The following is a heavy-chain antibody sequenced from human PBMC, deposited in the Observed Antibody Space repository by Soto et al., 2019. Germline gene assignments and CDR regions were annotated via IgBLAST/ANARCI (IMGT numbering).Heavy chain of an antibody. J-gene: IGHJ4*02. Sequence: GASVKVSCKASGYTFTSYGISWVRQAPGQGLEWMGWISAYNGNTNYAQKLQGRVTMTTDTSTSTAYMELRSLRSDDTAVYYCARDLWTMVREYYFDYWGQGTLVTVSS. CDR1: GYTFTSYG. V-gene: IGHV1-18*01. CDR3: ARDLWTMVREYYFDY. D-gene: IGHD3-10*01. CDR2: ISAYNGNT.